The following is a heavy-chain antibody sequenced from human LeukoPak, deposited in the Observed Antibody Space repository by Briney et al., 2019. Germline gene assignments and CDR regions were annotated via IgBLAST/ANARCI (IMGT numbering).Heavy chain of an antibody. CDR2: IDSDGSST. D-gene: IGHD1-14*01. V-gene: IGHV3-74*01. CDR3: ARDNIRSLDY. Sequence: PGGSLRLSCAASGFTFRTYWMHWVRQVPGKGLVWVSRIDSDGSSTSYADFVKGRFTISRDNARNTLYLQMNSLRVEDTAVYCCARDNIRSLDYWGQGTLVTVSS. CDR1: GFTFRTYW. J-gene: IGHJ4*02.